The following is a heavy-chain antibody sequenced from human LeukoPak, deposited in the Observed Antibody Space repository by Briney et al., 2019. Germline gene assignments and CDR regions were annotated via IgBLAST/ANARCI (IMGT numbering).Heavy chain of an antibody. CDR2: MNPNSGNT. CDR1: GYTFTSYD. D-gene: IGHD3-3*01. CDR3: ARGREYDFWSGYSGLRTFDY. V-gene: IGHV1-8*03. Sequence: ASVKVSCKASGYTFTSYDINWVRQATGQGLEWMGWMNPNSGNTGYAQKFQGRVTITRNTSINTAYMELSSLRSEDTAVYYCARGREYDFWSGYSGLRTFDYWGQGTLVTVSS. J-gene: IGHJ4*02.